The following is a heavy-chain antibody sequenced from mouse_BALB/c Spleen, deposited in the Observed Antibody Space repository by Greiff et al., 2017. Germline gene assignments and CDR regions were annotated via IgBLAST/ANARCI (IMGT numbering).Heavy chain of an antibody. V-gene: IGHV5-6-3*01. Sequence: DVQLVESGGGLVQPGGSLKLSCAASGFTFSSYGMSWVRQTPDKRLELVATINSNGGSTYYPDSVKGRFTISRDNAKNTLYLQMSSLKSEDTAMYYCAREGIYYGCSYWYFDVWGAGTTVTVSS. D-gene: IGHD2-2*01. CDR1: GFTFSSYG. CDR3: AREGIYYGCSYWYFDV. J-gene: IGHJ1*01. CDR2: INSNGGST.